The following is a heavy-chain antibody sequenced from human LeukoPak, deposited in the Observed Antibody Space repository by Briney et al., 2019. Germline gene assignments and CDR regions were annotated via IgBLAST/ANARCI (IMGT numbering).Heavy chain of an antibody. D-gene: IGHD5-24*01. J-gene: IGHJ4*02. CDR2: ITWDGSST. CDR1: GFTFDNHA. V-gene: IGHV3-43D*04. Sequence: GGFLRLSCAASGFTFDNHAMHWVRQAPGKGLEWVSLITWDGSSTVYAGSVKGRFTISRDNTQNSLYLQMSSLRAEDTALYYCARGDDYNFRVIDYWGQGTLVTVSS. CDR3: ARGDDYNFRVIDY.